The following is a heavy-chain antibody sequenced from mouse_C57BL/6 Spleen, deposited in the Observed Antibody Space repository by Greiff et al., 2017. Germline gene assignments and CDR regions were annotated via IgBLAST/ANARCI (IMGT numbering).Heavy chain of an antibody. CDR1: GYTFTGYW. V-gene: IGHV1-9*01. J-gene: IGHJ1*03. CDR3: ARGLYGSSPYWYFDV. Sequence: QVQLQQSGAELMKPGASVKLSCKATGYTFTGYWIEWVKQRPGHGLEWIGEILPGSGSTNYNEKFKGKATFTADTSSNPAYMQLSSLTTEDSAIYYCARGLYGSSPYWYFDVWGTGTTVTVSS. CDR2: ILPGSGST. D-gene: IGHD1-1*01.